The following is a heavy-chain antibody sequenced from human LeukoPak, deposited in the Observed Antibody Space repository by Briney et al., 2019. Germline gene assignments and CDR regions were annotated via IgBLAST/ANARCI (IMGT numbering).Heavy chain of an antibody. CDR1: GYSISSGYY. CDR2: IYHSGST. J-gene: IGHJ3*02. D-gene: IGHD2-2*01. CDR3: ARDNQLLLGYDI. V-gene: IGHV4-38-2*02. Sequence: SETLSLTCTVSGYSISSGYYWGWIRQPPGKGLEWIGSIYHSGSTYYNPSLKSRVTISVDTSKNQFSLKLSSVTAADTAVYYCARDNQLLLGYDIWGQGTMVTVSS.